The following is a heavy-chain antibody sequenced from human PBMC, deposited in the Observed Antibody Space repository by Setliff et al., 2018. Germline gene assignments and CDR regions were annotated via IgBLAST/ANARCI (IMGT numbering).Heavy chain of an antibody. D-gene: IGHD3-22*01. J-gene: IGHJ4*02. CDR2: ISDSGGSA. CDR3: ARDPYYYDSSGYYYRNY. V-gene: IGHV3-23*01. CDR1: GFTFSSYA. Sequence: GGSLRLSCAASGFTFSSYAMNWVRQAPGKGLEWVSAISDSGGSAYYADSVKGRFTISRDNSKNTLYLQMTSLRAEDTAVYYCARDPYYYDSSGYYYRNYWGQGTLVTVSS.